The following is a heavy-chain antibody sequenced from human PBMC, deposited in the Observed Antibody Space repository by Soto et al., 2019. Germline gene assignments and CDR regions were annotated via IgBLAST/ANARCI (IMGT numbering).Heavy chain of an antibody. CDR2: ISDSGGDT. D-gene: IGHD3-10*01. CDR1: GFTFGSYA. Sequence: PGGSLRLSCAASGFTFGSYAMTWVRQSPGKGLEWVSYISDSGGDTYYADSVKGRFTISRDNSKNTLYLQMNSLRVEDTAVYYCAKAPMIRGVIPAFDYCGQGTLVTVSS. V-gene: IGHV3-23*01. CDR3: AKAPMIRGVIPAFDY. J-gene: IGHJ4*02.